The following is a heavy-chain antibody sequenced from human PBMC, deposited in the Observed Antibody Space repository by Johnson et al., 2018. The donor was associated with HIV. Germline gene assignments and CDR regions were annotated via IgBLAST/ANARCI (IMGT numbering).Heavy chain of an antibody. D-gene: IGHD3-10*01. Sequence: VQLVESGGGLIQPGGSLRLSCAASGFTVSSTYMSWVRQAPGKGLEWVSAIYSGGSTYYADSVKGRFTISRDNSKNTLYLQMNSLRAEDTAVYYCARDPPSYGSGSYFRAFDIWGQGTMVTVSS. CDR3: ARDPPSYGSGSYFRAFDI. CDR1: GFTVSSTY. V-gene: IGHV3-53*01. CDR2: IYSGGST. J-gene: IGHJ3*02.